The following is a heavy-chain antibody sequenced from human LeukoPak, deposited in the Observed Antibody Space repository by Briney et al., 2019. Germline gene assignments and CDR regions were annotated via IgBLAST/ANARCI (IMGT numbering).Heavy chain of an antibody. J-gene: IGHJ3*02. CDR2: INHSGST. V-gene: IGHV4-34*01. CDR1: GGSFSGYY. CDR3: ARSDSSGYPGAFDI. D-gene: IGHD3-22*01. Sequence: SETLSLTCAVYGGSFSGYYWSWIRQPPGKGLEWIGEINHSGSTNYNPSLKSRVTISVDTSKNLFSLKLSSVTAADTAVYYCARSDSSGYPGAFDIWGQGTMVTVSS.